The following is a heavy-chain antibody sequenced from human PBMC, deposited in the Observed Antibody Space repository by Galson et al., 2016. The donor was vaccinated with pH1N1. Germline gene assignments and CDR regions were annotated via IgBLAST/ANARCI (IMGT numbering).Heavy chain of an antibody. CDR1: GINLNSYD. CDR2: IRYNGRDM. D-gene: IGHD2-2*01. CDR3: AKVESSPVGL. Sequence: SLRLSCAASGINLNSYDIHWVRQAPGKGLEWVAFIRYNGRDMFYADSVKGRFRVSRDNSKNTLYLQMNSLRTEDTAIYYCAKVESSPVGLWGRGTLVAVSS. V-gene: IGHV3-30*02. J-gene: IGHJ1*01.